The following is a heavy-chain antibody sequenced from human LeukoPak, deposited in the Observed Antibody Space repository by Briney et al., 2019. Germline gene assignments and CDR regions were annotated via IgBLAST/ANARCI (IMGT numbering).Heavy chain of an antibody. V-gene: IGHV3-33*06. CDR3: AKQGSGSYFDY. CDR2: IWYDGSNK. Sequence: GGSLRLSCAASGFTFSSYGMHWVRQAPGKELEWVAVIWYDGSNKYYADSVKGRFTISRDNSKNTLYLQMNSLRAEDTAVYYCAKQGSGSYFDYWGQGTLVTVSS. J-gene: IGHJ4*02. CDR1: GFTFSSYG. D-gene: IGHD1-26*01.